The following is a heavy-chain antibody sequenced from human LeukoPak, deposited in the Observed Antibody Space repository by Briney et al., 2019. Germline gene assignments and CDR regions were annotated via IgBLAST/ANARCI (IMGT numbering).Heavy chain of an antibody. V-gene: IGHV3-30*02. D-gene: IGHD6-6*01. CDR3: ARLHYFTADDSSSQDY. CDR2: IRYDGSNK. J-gene: IGHJ4*02. CDR1: GFTFSSYG. Sequence: GGSLRLSCAASGFTFSSYGMHWVRQAPGEGLEWVAFIRYDGSNKYYADSVKGRFTISRDNAKNSLYLQMNSLRAEDTAVYYCARLHYFTADDSSSQDYWGQGTLVTVSS.